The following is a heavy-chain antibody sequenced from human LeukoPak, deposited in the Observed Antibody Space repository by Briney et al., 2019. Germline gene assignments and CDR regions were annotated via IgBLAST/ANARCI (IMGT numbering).Heavy chain of an antibody. CDR3: VKCLPSYCDFSGYYAFDY. D-gene: IGHD3-22*01. CDR2: ISNGGGSK. Sequence: GGSLRLSCVASGFSLNTYAMSWVRQPPGKGLEWVAGISNGGGSKYSADSVKGRFTISSDNSRNILYLQMNNLRAEDTAIYYCVKCLPSYCDFSGYYAFDYWGRGTLVTVSS. V-gene: IGHV3-23*01. CDR1: GFSLNTYA. J-gene: IGHJ4*02.